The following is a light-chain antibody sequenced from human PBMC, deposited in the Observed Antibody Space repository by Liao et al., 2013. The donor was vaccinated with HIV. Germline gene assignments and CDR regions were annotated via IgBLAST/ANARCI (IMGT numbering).Light chain of an antibody. CDR1: NIGSKS. CDR3: QVWDSSSDLVV. J-gene: IGLJ2*01. V-gene: IGLV3-21*01. Sequence: SYELTQPPSVSEAPGKTARMTCGGNNIGSKSVHWYQQKPGQAPVSGIPERFSGSNTGKTATLTISRVEAGDEADYYCQVWDSSSDLVVFGGGTKLTVL.